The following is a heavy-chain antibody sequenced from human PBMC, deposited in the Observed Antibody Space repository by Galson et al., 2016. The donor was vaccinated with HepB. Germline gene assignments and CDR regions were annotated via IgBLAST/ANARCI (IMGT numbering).Heavy chain of an antibody. CDR1: GFNFSSYG. Sequence: SLRLSCAASGFNFSSYGMHWVRQAPGKGLEWVAVIWYDGTNKYYVDSVKGRFTISRDNSKNTLYLQMNSLRAEDTAVYYCARGLGGALFNWFDPWGQGTLVTVSS. CDR2: IWYDGTNK. D-gene: IGHD4-23*01. V-gene: IGHV3-33*01. J-gene: IGHJ5*02. CDR3: ARGLGGALFNWFDP.